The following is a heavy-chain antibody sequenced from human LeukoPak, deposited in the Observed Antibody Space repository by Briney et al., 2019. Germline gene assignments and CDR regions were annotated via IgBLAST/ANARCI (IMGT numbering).Heavy chain of an antibody. V-gene: IGHV1-18*01. CDR1: GYEVTRVG. J-gene: IGHJ4*02. CDR3: ARAGPSSGWYFDY. Sequence: ASVKVSCKPSGYEVTRVGIIWVRRAPGQGLEWMGWIRPYNGNTRYAQKLQGRVAMTTATYTTTAYMELRGLRFNDTAVYYCARAGPSSGWYFDYWGQGTLVTVSS. D-gene: IGHD6-19*01. CDR2: IRPYNGNT.